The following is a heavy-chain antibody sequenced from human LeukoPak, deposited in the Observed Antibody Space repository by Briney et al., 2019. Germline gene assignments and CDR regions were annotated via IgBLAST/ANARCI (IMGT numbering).Heavy chain of an antibody. Sequence: GGSLRLSCAASGFTFSSYAMHWVRQAPGKGLEWVAVISYDGSNKYYADSVKGRFTISRDNSKNTLYLQMNSLRAEDTAVYYCATDRGWRTSGYYLYYFEYWGQGTLVTFSS. D-gene: IGHD3-3*01. V-gene: IGHV3-30-3*01. CDR2: ISYDGSNK. CDR1: GFTFSSYA. J-gene: IGHJ4*02. CDR3: ATDRGWRTSGYYLYYFEY.